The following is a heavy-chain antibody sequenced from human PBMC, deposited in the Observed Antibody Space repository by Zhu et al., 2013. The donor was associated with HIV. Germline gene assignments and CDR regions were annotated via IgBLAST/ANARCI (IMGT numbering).Heavy chain of an antibody. D-gene: IGHD2-2*01. CDR2: IIPMFGAI. CDR1: GDTLTAYA. V-gene: IGHV1-69*01. CDR3: ARERALGYCSSSSCPRDYFYYGLDV. Sequence: QVQVVESGAEVKKPGSSVKVSCKASGDTLTAYAMSWVRQAPGQGLEWIGGIIPMFGAINYAQDFQGRVTITADVSTSTVYMELSGLRSEDTAMYYCARERALGYCSSSSCPRDYFYYGLDVWGQGTTVTVSS. J-gene: IGHJ6*02.